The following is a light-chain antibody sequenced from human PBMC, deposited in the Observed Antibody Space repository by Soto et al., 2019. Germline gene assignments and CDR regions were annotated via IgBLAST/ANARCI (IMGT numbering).Light chain of an antibody. V-gene: IGKV1-33*01. J-gene: IGKJ4*01. CDR1: QDTGNY. CDR2: DAS. Sequence: DIQMTQSPSSLSASVGDRVTITCQASQDTGNYLNWYQQKPGRAPKLLINDASHLETGVPSRFSGSGSGTDFTFTISSLQPEDVAVYYCQQYHNLPPLTFGGGTKVELK. CDR3: QQYHNLPPLT.